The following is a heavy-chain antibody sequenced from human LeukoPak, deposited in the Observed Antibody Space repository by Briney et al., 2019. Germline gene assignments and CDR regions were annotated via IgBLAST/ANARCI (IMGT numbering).Heavy chain of an antibody. V-gene: IGHV1-69*13. CDR3: ARRIVVAGGRGNYFDY. CDR1: GGTFSSYA. CDR2: IIPIFGTA. J-gene: IGHJ4*02. Sequence: GASVKVSCKASGGTFSSYAISWVRQAPGQGLEWMGGIIPIFGTANYAQKFQGRVTITADESTSTAYMELSSLRSEDTAIYYCARRIVVAGGRGNYFDYWGQGTLVTVSS. D-gene: IGHD6-19*01.